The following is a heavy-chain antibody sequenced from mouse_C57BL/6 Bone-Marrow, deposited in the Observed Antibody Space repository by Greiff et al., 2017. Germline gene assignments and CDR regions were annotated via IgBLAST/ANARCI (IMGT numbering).Heavy chain of an antibody. Sequence: VKLQQSGAELVRPGASVTLSCKASGYTFTDYEMHWVKQTHVHGLEWIGAIDPETGGTAYNQKFKGKAILTADKSSSTAYMELRSLTSEDSAVYYCTRKDYDAWFAYWGQGTLVTVSA. CDR3: TRKDYDAWFAY. J-gene: IGHJ3*01. CDR1: GYTFTDYE. V-gene: IGHV1-15*01. D-gene: IGHD2-4*01. CDR2: IDPETGGT.